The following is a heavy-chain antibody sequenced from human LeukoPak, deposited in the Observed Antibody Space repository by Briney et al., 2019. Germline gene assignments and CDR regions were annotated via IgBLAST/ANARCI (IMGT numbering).Heavy chain of an antibody. CDR3: ARHRRARYYGSGSYHWFDP. CDR2: IYHSGST. CDR1: GYSISSGYY. V-gene: IGHV4-38-2*01. J-gene: IGHJ5*02. Sequence: SETLSLTCAVSGYSISSGYYWGWIRQPPGKGLEWIGSIYHSGSTYYNPSLKSRVTISVDTSKNQFSLKPSSVTAAGTAVYYCARHRRARYYGSGSYHWFDPWGQGTLVTVSS. D-gene: IGHD3-10*01.